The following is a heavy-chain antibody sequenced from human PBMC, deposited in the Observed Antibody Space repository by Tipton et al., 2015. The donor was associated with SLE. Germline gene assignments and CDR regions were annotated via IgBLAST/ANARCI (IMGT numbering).Heavy chain of an antibody. V-gene: IGHV4-31*03. D-gene: IGHD4/OR15-4a*01. CDR2: IYYSGVT. CDR3: VRVMVPASRGAFDV. Sequence: TLSLTCTVSGDSISNGGYSWTWIRQLPGRGLEWIGYIYYSGVTVYNPSLKSRLTMSLDTSNNQFYLRLSSVTAADTALYYCVRVMVPASRGAFDVWGQGTMVTVSS. J-gene: IGHJ3*01. CDR1: GDSISNGGYS.